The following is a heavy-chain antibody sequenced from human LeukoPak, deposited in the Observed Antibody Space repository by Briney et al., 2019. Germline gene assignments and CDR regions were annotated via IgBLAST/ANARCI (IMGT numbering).Heavy chain of an antibody. V-gene: IGHV4-34*01. CDR2: INHSGST. D-gene: IGHD6-13*01. CDR3: ALIAAAGTGRYYYYYMDA. Sequence: PSETLSLTCAVYGGSFSGYYWSWIRQPPGKGLEWIGEINHSGSTNYNPSLKSRVTISVDTSKNQFSLKLSSVTAADTAVYYCALIAAAGTGRYYYYYMDAWGKGTTVTVSS. CDR1: GGSFSGYY. J-gene: IGHJ6*03.